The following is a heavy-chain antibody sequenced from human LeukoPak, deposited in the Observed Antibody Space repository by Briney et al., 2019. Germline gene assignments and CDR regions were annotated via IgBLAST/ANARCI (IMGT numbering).Heavy chain of an antibody. J-gene: IGHJ3*01. D-gene: IGHD2-2*01. CDR3: AREVPGVMVAFDL. Sequence: GGSLRLSCVGSGFSFSPYWMSWVRQAPGKGLEWLANIEKHGSADYYVHSVKGRFTISRDNAKNSLSLQLDSLRVEDTAVYYCAREVPGVMVAFDLWGQGTMVTVSP. CDR1: GFSFSPYW. V-gene: IGHV3-7*01. CDR2: IEKHGSAD.